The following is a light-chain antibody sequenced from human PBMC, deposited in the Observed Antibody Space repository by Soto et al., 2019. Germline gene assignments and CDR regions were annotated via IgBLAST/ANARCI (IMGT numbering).Light chain of an antibody. CDR2: DVS. V-gene: IGLV2-14*03. Sequence: QSAPTQPASLSGSPGQSITISCTGTSSDIGSSNYVSWYQQHPGKAPKLMIFDVSYRPSGISDRFSGSKSGNTASLTISGLQPEDEADYYCSSYGASSTLFGGGTKLTVL. J-gene: IGLJ3*02. CDR1: SSDIGSSNY. CDR3: SSYGASSTL.